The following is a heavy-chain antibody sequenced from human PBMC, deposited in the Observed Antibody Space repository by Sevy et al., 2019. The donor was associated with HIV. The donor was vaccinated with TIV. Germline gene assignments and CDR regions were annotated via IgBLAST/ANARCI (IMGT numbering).Heavy chain of an antibody. CDR1: GLTFTSYA. Sequence: GGSLRLSCAASGLTFTSYAMNWVRQAPGKGLEWVSTISGSGGSTYYRDSVKGRFTISRDNSKNTLYLQMSSLRAEDTAVYYCAKDRYEGSGYYPEGAFDIWGQGTKVTVSS. V-gene: IGHV3-23*01. CDR2: ISGSGGST. D-gene: IGHD3-22*01. J-gene: IGHJ3*02. CDR3: AKDRYEGSGYYPEGAFDI.